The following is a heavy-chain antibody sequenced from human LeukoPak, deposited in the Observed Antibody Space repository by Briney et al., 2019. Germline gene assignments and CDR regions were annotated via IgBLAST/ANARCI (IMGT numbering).Heavy chain of an antibody. D-gene: IGHD3-10*01. J-gene: IGHJ3*02. CDR1: GDSLSTFY. V-gene: IGHV4-59*01. Sequence: SETLSLTCTVSGDSLSTFYWSWIRQSPGKGLEWIGYIYYSGITNYNPSLQSRVTISADTSKNQFSLSLNSVTAADTAVYYCARGAGSVAFDIWGQGTMVTVSS. CDR2: IYYSGIT. CDR3: ARGAGSVAFDI.